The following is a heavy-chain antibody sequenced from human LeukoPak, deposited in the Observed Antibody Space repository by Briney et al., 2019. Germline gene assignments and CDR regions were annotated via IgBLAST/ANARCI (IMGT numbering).Heavy chain of an antibody. D-gene: IGHD4/OR15-4a*01. CDR2: ISSGGGST. CDR1: GFTFGSYG. Sequence: GGTLRLSCAASGFTFGSYGMSWVRLAPGKGLEWVSGISSGGGSTYYADSVKGRFTISRDNFKDTLYLQMNTLRAEDTAVYYCARRAGAYSHPYDYWGQGTLVTVSS. V-gene: IGHV3-23*01. J-gene: IGHJ4*02. CDR3: ARRAGAYSHPYDY.